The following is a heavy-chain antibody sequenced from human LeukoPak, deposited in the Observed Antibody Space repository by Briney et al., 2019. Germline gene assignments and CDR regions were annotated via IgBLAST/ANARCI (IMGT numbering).Heavy chain of an antibody. D-gene: IGHD6-13*01. V-gene: IGHV3-48*03. CDR1: GLTFSNYD. J-gene: IGHJ4*02. Sequence: GGSLRLSCAASGLTFSNYDMNWVRQAPGKGLEWVSYISNSGTTVYHADSVKGRFTISRDNAKNSVSLQMNSLRAEDTAVYYCARIGAGSSRDYWGQGTLVTVSS. CDR3: ARIGAGSSRDY. CDR2: ISNSGTTV.